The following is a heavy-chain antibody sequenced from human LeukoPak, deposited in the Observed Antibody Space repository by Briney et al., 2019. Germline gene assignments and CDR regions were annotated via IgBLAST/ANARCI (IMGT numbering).Heavy chain of an antibody. J-gene: IGHJ4*02. D-gene: IGHD3-3*01. CDR2: IKQDGSEE. V-gene: IGHV3-7*01. CDR3: ARDYRRDFWSGYYFDY. Sequence: GGSLRLSCAASGFTFSSYWMSWVRQAPGKGLEWVANIKQDGSEEYYVDSVKGRFTISRDNAKNSLYLQMNSLRAEDTAVYYCARDYRRDFWSGYYFDYWGQGTLVTVSS. CDR1: GFTFSSYW.